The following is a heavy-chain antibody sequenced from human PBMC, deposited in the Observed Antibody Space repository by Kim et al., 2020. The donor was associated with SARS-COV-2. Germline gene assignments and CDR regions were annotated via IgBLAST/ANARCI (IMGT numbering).Heavy chain of an antibody. CDR1: GYTFTGYY. J-gene: IGHJ4*02. CDR3: ARAQGITTVGVVIRMAEYYFDG. Sequence: ASVKVSCKASGYTFTGYYMHWVRQAPGQGLEWMGRINPNSGGTNYAQKFQGRVTMTRDTSISTAYMELSRLRSDDTAVYYCARAQGITTVGVVIRMAEYYFDGWGQGTLVSVSS. D-gene: IGHD3-3*01. CDR2: INPNSGGT. V-gene: IGHV1-2*06.